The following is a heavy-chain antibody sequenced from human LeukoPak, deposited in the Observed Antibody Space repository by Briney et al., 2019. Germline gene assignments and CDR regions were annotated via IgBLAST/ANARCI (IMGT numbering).Heavy chain of an antibody. CDR2: IYHSGST. D-gene: IGHD4-17*01. V-gene: IGHV4-38-2*02. Sequence: SSETLSLTCTVSGYSISSGYYWGWIRQPPGKGLEWIGSIYHSGSTYYNPSLKSRVTISVDTSRNQFSLKLSSVTAADTAIYYCTREYGFMTTVFHAFDIWGQGTMVTVSS. CDR3: TREYGFMTTVFHAFDI. CDR1: GYSISSGYY. J-gene: IGHJ3*02.